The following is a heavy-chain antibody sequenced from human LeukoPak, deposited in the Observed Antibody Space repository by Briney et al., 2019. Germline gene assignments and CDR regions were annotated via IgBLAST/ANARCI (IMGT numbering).Heavy chain of an antibody. V-gene: IGHV3-7*02. CDR3: VNIVFDH. CDR2: IKQHGSEI. CDR1: GFNFNSYW. J-gene: IGHJ4*02. D-gene: IGHD3-16*02. Sequence: GGSLRLSCAASGFNFNSYWMSWVRQAPGKGLECVANIKQHGSEIYFVDSVKGRFTISSDNAKSPLYLQVNSLRGEDTAVYYCVNIVFDHWGQGTLVTVSS.